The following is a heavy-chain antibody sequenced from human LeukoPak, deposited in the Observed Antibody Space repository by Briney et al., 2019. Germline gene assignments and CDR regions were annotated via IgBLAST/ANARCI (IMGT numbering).Heavy chain of an antibody. Sequence: GGSLRLSCAASGFNFNTFAMHWVRQAPGKGLEWVSSISSSSSYIYYADSVKGRFTISRDNAKNSLYLQMNSLRAEDTAVYYCARLEGNSYGDYWGQGTLVTVSS. J-gene: IGHJ4*02. CDR1: GFNFNTFA. D-gene: IGHD5-18*01. V-gene: IGHV3-21*01. CDR3: ARLEGNSYGDY. CDR2: ISSSSSYI.